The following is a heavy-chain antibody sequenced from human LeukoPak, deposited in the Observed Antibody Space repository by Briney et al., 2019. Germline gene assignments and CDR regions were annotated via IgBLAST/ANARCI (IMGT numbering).Heavy chain of an antibody. Sequence: ASVKVSCKASGYTFTGYYMHWVRQAPGQGLEWMGWINPNSGGTNYAQKFQGRVTMTRDTSISTAYMELSRLRSDDTAVYYCARDRYCSSTSCYSGDGFDYWGQGTLVTVSS. CDR1: GYTFTGYY. CDR2: INPNSGGT. CDR3: ARDRYCSSTSCYSGDGFDY. J-gene: IGHJ4*02. V-gene: IGHV1-2*02. D-gene: IGHD2-2*02.